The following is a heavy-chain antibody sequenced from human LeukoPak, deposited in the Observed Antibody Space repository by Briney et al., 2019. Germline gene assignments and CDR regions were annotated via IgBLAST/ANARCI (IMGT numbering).Heavy chain of an antibody. J-gene: IGHJ4*02. Sequence: GGSLRLSCAASGFTVSLNFMNWVRQAPGTGLEWVSIIHPDGVTHYSDSVKGRFTISRDNSNDILYLQMNGLRAEDTAVYSCAGGRGYIIDYWGQGTLVTVSS. D-gene: IGHD5-18*01. CDR2: IHPDGVT. CDR1: GFTVSLNF. CDR3: AGGRGYIIDY. V-gene: IGHV3-53*01.